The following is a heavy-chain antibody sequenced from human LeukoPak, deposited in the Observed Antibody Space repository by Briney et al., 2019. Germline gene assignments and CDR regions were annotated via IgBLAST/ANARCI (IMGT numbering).Heavy chain of an antibody. J-gene: IGHJ6*02. D-gene: IGHD3-10*01. CDR1: GYTFTGYY. CDR3: ARGAGDPTMVRGVIITCYGMDV. Sequence: ASVKVSCKASGYTFTGYYMHWVRQAPTQGLAWMGWINPNSGDTNYAQKFQGRVTMTRDTSISTADMELSRLRSDDTAVYYCARGAGDPTMVRGVIITCYGMDVWGQGTTVTVSS. CDR2: INPNSGDT. V-gene: IGHV1-2*02.